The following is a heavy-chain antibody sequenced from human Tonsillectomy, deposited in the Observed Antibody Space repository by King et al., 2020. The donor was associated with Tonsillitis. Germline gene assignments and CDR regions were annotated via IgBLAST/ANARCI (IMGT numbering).Heavy chain of an antibody. CDR3: AKDTGGTSWTGFDY. Sequence: VQLVESGGGLVQPGRSLRLSCAASGFTFDDYAMHWVRQAPGKGLEWVSGISWNSGSIGYADSVKGRFTISSDNAKNSLYLQMNSLRAEDTALYYCAKDTGGTSWTGFDYWGQGTLVTVSS. CDR2: ISWNSGSI. J-gene: IGHJ4*02. V-gene: IGHV3-9*01. CDR1: GFTFDDYA. D-gene: IGHD4-23*01.